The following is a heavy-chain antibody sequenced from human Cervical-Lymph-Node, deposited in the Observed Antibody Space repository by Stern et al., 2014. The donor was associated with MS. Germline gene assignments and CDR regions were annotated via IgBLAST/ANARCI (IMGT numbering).Heavy chain of an antibody. CDR3: VRGVTIATFDY. V-gene: IGHV3-9*01. Sequence: EVQLVESGGGLVQPGRSLRLSCAASGFTFDDYAMHWVRQAPGKGLEWVSGISWNSGSIGYADSVKGRFTISRDNAKNSLYLQMNSLRAEDTALYYCVRGVTIATFDYWGQGTLVTVSS. CDR1: GFTFDDYA. CDR2: ISWNSGSI. D-gene: IGHD3-10*01. J-gene: IGHJ4*02.